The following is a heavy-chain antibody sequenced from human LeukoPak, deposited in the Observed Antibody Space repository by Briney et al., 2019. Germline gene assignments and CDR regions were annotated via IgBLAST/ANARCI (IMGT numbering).Heavy chain of an antibody. V-gene: IGHV3-53*01. J-gene: IGHJ4*02. D-gene: IGHD2-8*01. CDR2: IYRDGTT. Sequence: GGSLRLSCAASGFTVSSNFMTWVRQAPGKGLEWVSVIYRDGTTYYADSVKGRFTISRDTSRNTLDLQMNSLRAEDTAVYYCARGDCTNGVCYTGGFDYWGQGTLVTVSS. CDR3: ARGDCTNGVCYTGGFDY. CDR1: GFTVSSNF.